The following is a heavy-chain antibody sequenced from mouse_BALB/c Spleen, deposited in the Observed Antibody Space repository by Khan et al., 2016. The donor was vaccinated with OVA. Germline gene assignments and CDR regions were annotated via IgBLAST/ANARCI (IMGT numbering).Heavy chain of an antibody. CDR1: GYTFTDYY. CDR2: IYPGSDNT. Sequence: VQLQQSGAELARPGASVTLSCKASGYTFTDYYINWMRQRTGQGLEWIGEIYPGSDNTYYNEKFKGKATLTADKSSSTAYMQLSSLTSADSAVXFCAREWAAWFPYWGQGTLVTVSA. J-gene: IGHJ3*01. V-gene: IGHV1-77*01. CDR3: AREWAAWFPY.